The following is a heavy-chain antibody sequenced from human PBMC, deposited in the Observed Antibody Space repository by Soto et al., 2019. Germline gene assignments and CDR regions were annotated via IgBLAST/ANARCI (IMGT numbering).Heavy chain of an antibody. CDR3: ARSHFLRGVIDPWFDP. CDR1: GGSISSYY. V-gene: IGHV4-34*01. CDR2: INHSGST. Sequence: SETLSLTCTVSGGSISSYYWTWIRQPPGTGLEWIGEINHSGSTNYNPSLKSRVTISVDTSKNQFSLKLSSVTAADTAVYYCARSHFLRGVIDPWFDPWGQGTLVTVSS. J-gene: IGHJ5*02. D-gene: IGHD3-10*01.